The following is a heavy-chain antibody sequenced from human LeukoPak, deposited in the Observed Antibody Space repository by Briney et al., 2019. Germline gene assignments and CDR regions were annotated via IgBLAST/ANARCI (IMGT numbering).Heavy chain of an antibody. CDR3: ARDLAYCSGGSCYSVDAFDI. D-gene: IGHD2-15*01. V-gene: IGHV3-48*01. J-gene: IGHJ3*02. CDR2: ISSSSSTI. Sequence: PGGSLRLSCAASGFTFSSYSMNWVRQAPGKGLEWVSYISSSSSTIYYADSVKGRFTISRDNAKNSLYLQMNSLRSEDTAVYYCARDLAYCSGGSCYSVDAFDIWGQGTMVTVSS. CDR1: GFTFSSYS.